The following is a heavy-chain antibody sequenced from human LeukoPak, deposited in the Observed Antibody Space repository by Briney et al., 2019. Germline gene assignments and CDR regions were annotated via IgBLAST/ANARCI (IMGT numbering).Heavy chain of an antibody. D-gene: IGHD1-7*01. Sequence: SETLSLTCTVSGGSISSYYWSWIRQPPGKGLEWIGYIYYSGKTDYNPSLKSRVTISLDTSKNQFSLKLSSVTAADTAVYYCARHNPTGTGTNWWFDPWGQGTLVTVSS. CDR1: GGSISSYY. CDR2: IYYSGKT. J-gene: IGHJ5*02. CDR3: ARHNPTGTGTNWWFDP. V-gene: IGHV4-59*08.